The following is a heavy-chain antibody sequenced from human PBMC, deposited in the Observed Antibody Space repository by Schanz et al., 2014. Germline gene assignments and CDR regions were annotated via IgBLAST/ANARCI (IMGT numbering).Heavy chain of an antibody. Sequence: EPLVVESGGGLVHPGGSLRLSCAASGFTFRNNWMHWFRQGPGKGLSWVSRIDGEGTDTRYAHSVKGRFTISRDNARNMVFLQMSSLRADDTAVYYCVRDERISSGVWFDPWGQGTLVTVSS. CDR1: GFTFRNNW. V-gene: IGHV3-74*01. CDR3: VRDERISSGVWFDP. J-gene: IGHJ5*02. D-gene: IGHD3-22*01. CDR2: IDGEGTDT.